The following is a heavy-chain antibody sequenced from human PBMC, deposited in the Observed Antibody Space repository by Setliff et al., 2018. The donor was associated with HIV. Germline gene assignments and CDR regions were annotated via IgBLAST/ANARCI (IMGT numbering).Heavy chain of an antibody. CDR1: GASIRSYY. D-gene: IGHD5-12*01. Sequence: PSETLSLTCIVSGASIRSYYWAWIRQSPGRGLQYLGHLYYSGSTNYNPSLKSRITMSMDTSKNHFSLQLSSVTAADTAVYYCARIPWVATLWGGAFDLWCHGTMVTVS. V-gene: IGHV4-59*01. CDR3: ARIPWVATLWGGAFDL. J-gene: IGHJ3*01. CDR2: LYYSGST.